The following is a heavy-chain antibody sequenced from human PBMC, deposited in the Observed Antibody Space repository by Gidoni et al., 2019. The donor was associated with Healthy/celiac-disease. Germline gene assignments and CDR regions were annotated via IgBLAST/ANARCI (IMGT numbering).Heavy chain of an antibody. CDR3: AREQSDNDFWSGYFLTKTNAFDI. CDR2: MNPNSGNT. J-gene: IGHJ3*02. D-gene: IGHD3-3*01. V-gene: IGHV1-8*01. Sequence: QVQLVQSGAEVKKPGASVKVSCKASGYTFTSYDINWVRQATGQGLEWMGWMNPNSGNTGYAQKFQGRVTMTRNTSISTAYMELSSLRSEDTAVYYCAREQSDNDFWSGYFLTKTNAFDIWGQGTMVTVSS. CDR1: GYTFTSYD.